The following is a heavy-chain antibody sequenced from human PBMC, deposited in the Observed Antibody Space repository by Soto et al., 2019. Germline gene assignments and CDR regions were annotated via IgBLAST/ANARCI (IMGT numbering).Heavy chain of an antibody. Sequence: PSETLSLTCTASGGSISSSSYYWGWIRQPPGKGLEWIGSIYYSGSTYYNPSLKSRVTISVDTSKNQFSLKLSPVTAADTAVYYCARIITMVGGVIISNYYYGMDGWGQGTSVTVSS. J-gene: IGHJ6*02. D-gene: IGHD3-10*01. CDR2: IYYSGST. CDR3: ARIITMVGGVIISNYYYGMDG. V-gene: IGHV4-39*01. CDR1: GGSISSSSYY.